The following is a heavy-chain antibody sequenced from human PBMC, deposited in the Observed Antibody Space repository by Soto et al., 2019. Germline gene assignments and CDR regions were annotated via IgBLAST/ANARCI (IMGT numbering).Heavy chain of an antibody. J-gene: IGHJ4*02. CDR2: INCNGGST. CDR3: VKAHGYDFDY. CDR1: GFTFSSYA. V-gene: IGHV3-64D*06. D-gene: IGHD5-12*01. Sequence: EVQLVESGGGLVQPGGSLRLSCSASGFTFSSYAMYWVRQARGKGLEYVSAINCNGGSTYYADTVKGRFTISRDNSKNRLYLQMGRLRAEGAAVYYCVKAHGYDFDYWGQGTLVTVSS.